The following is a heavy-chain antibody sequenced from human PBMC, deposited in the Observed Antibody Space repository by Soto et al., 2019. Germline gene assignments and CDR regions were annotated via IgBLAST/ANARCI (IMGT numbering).Heavy chain of an antibody. D-gene: IGHD3-16*01. J-gene: IGHJ4*02. Sequence: EVKLVESGGGLVQPGGSLRLSCAASGFSFSDYYMDWVRQVPGKGLEWVGRSRNKANSYNPEYAPSVKDRFSIYRDNSEGSMYLQMNSLKTEDTAVYYWARGTGGSYDYWGQGALVTVSS. CDR2: SRNKANSYNP. CDR3: ARGTGGSYDY. CDR1: GFSFSDYY. V-gene: IGHV3-72*01.